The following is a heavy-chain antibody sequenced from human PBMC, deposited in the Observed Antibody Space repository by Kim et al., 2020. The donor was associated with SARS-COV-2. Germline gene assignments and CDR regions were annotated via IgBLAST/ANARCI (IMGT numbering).Heavy chain of an antibody. CDR2: LSWNSVSI. D-gene: IGHD1-26*01. CDR3: AKEKESRGPQISGSYPHGMDV. V-gene: IGHV3-9*01. J-gene: IGHJ6*02. CDR1: GFSFDDYA. Sequence: GGSLRLSCAASGFSFDDYAMHWVRQAPGKGLEWVAGLSWNSVSIGYADSVKGRFTISRNNAKNSLYLQMNSLRTEDTALYYCAKEKESRGPQISGSYPHGMDVWGQGTTVTVSS.